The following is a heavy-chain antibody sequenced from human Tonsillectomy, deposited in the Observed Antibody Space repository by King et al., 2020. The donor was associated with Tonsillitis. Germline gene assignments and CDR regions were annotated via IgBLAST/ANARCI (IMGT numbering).Heavy chain of an antibody. CDR1: GYTLTELS. V-gene: IGHV1-24*01. CDR3: ATEWLAAALGGYRPPFDY. Sequence: QLVQSGAEVKKPGASVKVSCKVSGYTLTELSMHWVRQAPGKGLEWMGGFDPEGGETIYAQKFQGRVTMTEDTSTDTAYMELSSLRSEDTAVYYCATEWLAAALGGYRPPFDYWGQGTLVTVSS. D-gene: IGHD5-12*01. J-gene: IGHJ4*02. CDR2: FDPEGGET.